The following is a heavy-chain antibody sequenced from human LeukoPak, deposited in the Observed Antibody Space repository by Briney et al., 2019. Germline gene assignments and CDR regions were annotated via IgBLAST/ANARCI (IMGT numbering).Heavy chain of an antibody. D-gene: IGHD3-10*01. CDR1: GGSISSSSYC. J-gene: IGHJ4*02. CDR2: IYFSGTT. V-gene: IGHV4-39*01. CDR3: ARRPYYGSANRYFDY. Sequence: SETLSLTCTVSGGSISSSSYCWGWIRQPPGEGLEWIGSIYFSGTTYYNPSLRSRVTISVDTSKNQFSLKLSSVTAADTAVYYCARRPYYGSANRYFDYWGQGTLVTVSS.